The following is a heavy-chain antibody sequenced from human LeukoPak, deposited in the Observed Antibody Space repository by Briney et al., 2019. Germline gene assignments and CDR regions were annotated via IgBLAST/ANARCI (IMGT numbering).Heavy chain of an antibody. CDR1: GYSFTSYW. CDR2: ICPGDSDT. V-gene: IGHV5-51*01. D-gene: IGHD1-26*01. Sequence: GESLKISCKASGYSFTSYWIAWVRQMPGKGLEWMGLICPGDSDTRYNPSFQGQVTISADKSISTAYLQWNILKASDTALYYCARRGYSGSTHFDSWGQGTLVTVSS. J-gene: IGHJ4*02. CDR3: ARRGYSGSTHFDS.